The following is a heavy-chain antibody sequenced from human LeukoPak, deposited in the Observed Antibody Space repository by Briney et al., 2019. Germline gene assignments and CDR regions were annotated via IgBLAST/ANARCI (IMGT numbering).Heavy chain of an antibody. D-gene: IGHD2-15*01. CDR2: ISAYNGNT. V-gene: IGHV1-18*01. J-gene: IGHJ5*02. CDR3: ARGYCSGGSCYDHWFDP. Sequence: ASVKVSCKASGYTFTSYGISWVRQAPGQGLEWMGWISAYNGNTNYAQKLRGRVTMTTDTSTSTAYMELRRLRSDDTAVYYCARGYCSGGSCYDHWFDPWGQGTLVTVSS. CDR1: GYTFTSYG.